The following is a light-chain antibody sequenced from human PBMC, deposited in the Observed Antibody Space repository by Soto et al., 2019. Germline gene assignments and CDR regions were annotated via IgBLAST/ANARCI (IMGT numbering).Light chain of an antibody. CDR2: GAS. J-gene: IGKJ2*01. CDR3: QETYGTPYT. CDR1: QSISVF. Sequence: DIRMTQSPSSLSASVGERVTITCRASQSISVFLNWYQQRPGKAPRLLIFGASSLQSGVPSRFSGSGSGTDFTLAISSLQPEDVATCYCQETYGTPYTFGQGTTLQI. V-gene: IGKV1-39*01.